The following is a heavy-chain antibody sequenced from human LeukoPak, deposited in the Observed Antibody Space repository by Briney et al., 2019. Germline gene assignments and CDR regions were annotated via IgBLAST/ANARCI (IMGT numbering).Heavy chain of an antibody. CDR2: INEDGSKK. V-gene: IGHV3-7*03. Sequence: GGSLRLSCAASGLAFSRFWMSWVRQAPGKGMEWVANINEDGSKKNYVDSVRSRFTISRDNAKDSLYLQMNSLRAEDTAVYYCASGGHLDYWGQGTPVTVSS. CDR1: GLAFSRFW. J-gene: IGHJ4*02. D-gene: IGHD3-16*01. CDR3: ASGGHLDY.